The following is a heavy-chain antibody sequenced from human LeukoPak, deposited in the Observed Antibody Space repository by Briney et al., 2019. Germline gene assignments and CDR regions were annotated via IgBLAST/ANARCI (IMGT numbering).Heavy chain of an antibody. J-gene: IGHJ3*02. D-gene: IGHD2-8*01. CDR2: ISYDGSNK. Sequence: GGSLRLSCAASGFTFSSYAMHWVRQAPGKGLEWVAVISYDGSNKYYADSVKGRFTISRDNSKNTLYLQMNSLRAEDTAVYYCAGVWDIGYCTNGVCTTRGAFDIWGQGTMVTVSS. V-gene: IGHV3-30-3*01. CDR1: GFTFSSYA. CDR3: AGVWDIGYCTNGVCTTRGAFDI.